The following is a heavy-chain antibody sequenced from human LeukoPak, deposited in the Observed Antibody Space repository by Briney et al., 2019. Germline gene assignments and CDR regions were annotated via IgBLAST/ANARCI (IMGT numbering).Heavy chain of an antibody. D-gene: IGHD3-22*01. CDR3: VRDSYHYESSNKLKY. V-gene: IGHV3-74*01. Sequence: GGSLRLSYSASGFPFSNYWMYWVRQAPGKGLVWVSRINSDSNRRDYADSVKCRFNSSRDNAKRSLFLQMDGLRVEDTAVYYCVRDSYHYESSNKLKYWGQGTLVTVSS. J-gene: IGHJ4*02. CDR2: INSDSNRR. CDR1: GFPFSNYW.